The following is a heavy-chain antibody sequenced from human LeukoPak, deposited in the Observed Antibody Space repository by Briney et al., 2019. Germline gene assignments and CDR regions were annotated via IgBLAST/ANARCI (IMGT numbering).Heavy chain of an antibody. CDR1: GGSVSSGSYY. Sequence: SETLSLTCTVSGGSVSSGSYYWSWIRQPPGKGLEWIGYIYYSGSTNYNPSLKSRVTISVDTSKNQFSLKLSSVTAADTAVYYCARGGSTVTTDYFDYWGQGTLVTVSS. J-gene: IGHJ4*02. D-gene: IGHD4-17*01. V-gene: IGHV4-61*01. CDR3: ARGGSTVTTDYFDY. CDR2: IYYSGST.